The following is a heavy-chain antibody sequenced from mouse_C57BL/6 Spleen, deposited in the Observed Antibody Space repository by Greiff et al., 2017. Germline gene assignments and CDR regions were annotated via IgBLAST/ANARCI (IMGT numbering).Heavy chain of an antibody. D-gene: IGHD1-1*01. Sequence: QVQLQQSGAELVRPGTSVKVSCKASGYAFTNYLLEWVKQRPGQGLEWIGVINPGRGGTNYNEKFKGKATLTADKSSSTAYMQLSSLTSEDSAVYFCARSEYYYGSSYSCAYWGQGTLVTVSA. CDR3: ARSEYYYGSSYSCAY. V-gene: IGHV1-54*01. J-gene: IGHJ3*01. CDR2: INPGRGGT. CDR1: GYAFTNYL.